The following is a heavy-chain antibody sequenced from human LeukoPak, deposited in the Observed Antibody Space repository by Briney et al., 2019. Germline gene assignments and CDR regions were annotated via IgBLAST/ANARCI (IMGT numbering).Heavy chain of an antibody. D-gene: IGHD4-11*01. Sequence: AGGSPRLSCAASGFTFDDYAMHWVRQAPGKGLEWVSAISGSGGSTYYADSVKGRFTISRDNSKNTLYLQMNSLRAEDTAVYYCAKDKGFHDYSNYYFDYWGQGTLVTVSS. CDR1: GFTFDDYA. J-gene: IGHJ4*02. V-gene: IGHV3-23*01. CDR3: AKDKGFHDYSNYYFDY. CDR2: ISGSGGST.